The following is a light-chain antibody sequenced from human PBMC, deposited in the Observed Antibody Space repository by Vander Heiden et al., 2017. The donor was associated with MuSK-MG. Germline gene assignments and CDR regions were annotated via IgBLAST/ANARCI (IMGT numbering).Light chain of an antibody. V-gene: IGLV2-14*02. J-gene: IGLJ3*02. CDR1: SSDVGSYNL. CDR3: SSYTGSSTGG. Sequence: QSALTQPASVSGSLGRSITISCTATSSDVGSYNLVSWYQQHPGKAPKVMMYEVNKRPSGVSDRFSGSKSGNTASLTISGLQAEDEADDYCSSYTGSSTGGFGGGTKLTGL. CDR2: EVN.